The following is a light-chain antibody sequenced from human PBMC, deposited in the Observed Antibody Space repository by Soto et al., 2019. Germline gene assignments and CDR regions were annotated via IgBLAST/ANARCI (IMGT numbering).Light chain of an antibody. J-gene: IGLJ1*01. Sequence: QSALTQPASVSGSPGQSITISCTGTSSDVGGYIYVSWYQQHPGKAPKLMIYEVSNRPSGVSNRFSGSKSGNTAFLTISGLQAEDEADYYCSSYSRTSFYVFGTGTKLTVL. CDR1: SSDVGGYIY. CDR2: EVS. V-gene: IGLV2-14*01. CDR3: SSYSRTSFYV.